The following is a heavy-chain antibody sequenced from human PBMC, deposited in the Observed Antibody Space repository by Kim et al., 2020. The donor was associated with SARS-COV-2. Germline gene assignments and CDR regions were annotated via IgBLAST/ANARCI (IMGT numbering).Heavy chain of an antibody. CDR2: INHSGST. J-gene: IGHJ4*02. Sequence: AETLSLTCAVYGGSFSGYYWSWIRQPPGKGLEWIGEINHSGSTNYNPSLKSRVTISVDTSKNQFSLKLSSVTAADTAVYYCARRGYYYDSSGPAYWGQGTLVTVSS. CDR1: GGSFSGYY. D-gene: IGHD3-22*01. CDR3: ARRGYYYDSSGPAY. V-gene: IGHV4-34*01.